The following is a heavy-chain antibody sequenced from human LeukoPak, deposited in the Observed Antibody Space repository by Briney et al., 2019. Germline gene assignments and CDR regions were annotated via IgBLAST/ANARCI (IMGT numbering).Heavy chain of an antibody. V-gene: IGHV4-4*02. CDR2: IYRSGST. J-gene: IGHJ4*02. CDR3: AGGKGHYDILTGYHPPHY. Sequence: SGTLSLTCAVSGGSISSSNWWSWVRQPPGKGLEWIGEIYRSGSTNYNPSLKSRVTISVDKSKNQFSLKPSSVTAADTAVYYCAGGKGHYDILTGYHPPHYWGQGTLVTVSS. D-gene: IGHD3-9*01. CDR1: GGSISSSNW.